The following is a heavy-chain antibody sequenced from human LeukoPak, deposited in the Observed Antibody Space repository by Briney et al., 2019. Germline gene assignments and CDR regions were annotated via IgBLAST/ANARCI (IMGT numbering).Heavy chain of an antibody. D-gene: IGHD3-10*01. CDR2: ISAYNGNT. CDR1: GYTFTSYG. V-gene: IGHV1-18*01. CDR3: ARTPDGSGSYYFDY. Sequence: ASVKVSCKASGYTFTSYGISWVRQAPGQGLEWMGWISAYNGNTNYAQKLQGRVTMTTDTSTSTAYMELRSLRSDDTAVYYCARTPDGSGSYYFDYWGQGTLVTVSS. J-gene: IGHJ4*02.